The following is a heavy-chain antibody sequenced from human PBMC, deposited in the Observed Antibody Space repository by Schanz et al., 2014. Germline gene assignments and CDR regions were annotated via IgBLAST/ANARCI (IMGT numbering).Heavy chain of an antibody. CDR3: ARDRRRYCSTASCLHDNWFDP. CDR1: GYTFISYG. Sequence: QVQLVQSGAEVRKPGASVKVSCKASGYTFISYGISWVRQAPGQGLEWLGWISPYTGNTHYFDKMEGRVTMTTDTSTGTAYMELRSLRSDDTAVYYCARDRRRYCSTASCLHDNWFDPWGQGTLVTVSS. D-gene: IGHD2-2*01. CDR2: ISPYTGNT. V-gene: IGHV1-18*01. J-gene: IGHJ5*02.